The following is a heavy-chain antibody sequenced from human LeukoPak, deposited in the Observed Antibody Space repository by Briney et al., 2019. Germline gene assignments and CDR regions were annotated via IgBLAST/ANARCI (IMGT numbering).Heavy chain of an antibody. CDR1: GGSFSGYY. Sequence: SETLSLTCAVYGGSFSGYYWSWIRQPPGKGLEWIGEVNHSGSTHYTPSLKSRVIMSVDTSKKHFSLKLSSVTAADTAVYYCARAIWNWNYGWFDPWGQGTLVTVSS. D-gene: IGHD1-7*01. V-gene: IGHV4-34*01. J-gene: IGHJ5*02. CDR2: VNHSGST. CDR3: ARAIWNWNYGWFDP.